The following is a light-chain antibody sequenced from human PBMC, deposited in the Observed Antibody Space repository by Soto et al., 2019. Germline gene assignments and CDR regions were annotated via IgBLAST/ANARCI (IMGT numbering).Light chain of an antibody. CDR1: SSEVGGYKY. Sequence: QSVLTQPASVSGSPGQSITISCTGTSSEVGGYKYVSWYQQHPGKAPKFMIYDVSIRPSGVSNRFSGSKSGNQASLTISGLHAEDVADYYCCSYTSSRRYDFATGTKVTVL. J-gene: IGLJ1*01. CDR2: DVS. V-gene: IGLV2-14*01. CDR3: CSYTSSRRYD.